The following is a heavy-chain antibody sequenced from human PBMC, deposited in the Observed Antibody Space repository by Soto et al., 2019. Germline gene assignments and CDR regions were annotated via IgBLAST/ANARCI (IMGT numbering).Heavy chain of an antibody. D-gene: IGHD2-2*01. CDR2: ISRGGNP. V-gene: IGHV4-4*02. J-gene: IGHJ4*02. CDR1: GGSIISGYW. Sequence: SETLSLTCAVSGGSIISGYWWGFVRQPPGKGLEWIGEISRGGNPNYNPSLKSRVTISVDTSNNEFSLRLNSVTAADTAVYYCVRNADFCSDFWGQGTLVTVPS. CDR3: VRNADFCSDF.